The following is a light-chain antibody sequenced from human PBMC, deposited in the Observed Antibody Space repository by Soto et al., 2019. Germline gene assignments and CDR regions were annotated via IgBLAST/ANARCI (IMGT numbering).Light chain of an antibody. CDR3: QQLNTFPVT. V-gene: IGKV1-9*01. CDR1: QGISSY. CDR2: ASS. J-gene: IGKJ5*01. Sequence: DIQLTQSPSFLSASIGDRVTITCRASQGISSYLAWYQQTPGRAPKLLIYASSILQSGVPSRFSGSGSGTEFTLTISSLQPEYFATYYCQQLNTFPVTFVQATRLGI.